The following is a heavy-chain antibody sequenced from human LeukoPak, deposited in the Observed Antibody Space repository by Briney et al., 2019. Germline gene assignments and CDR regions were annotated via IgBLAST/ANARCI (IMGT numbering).Heavy chain of an antibody. D-gene: IGHD6-13*01. J-gene: IGHJ4*02. Sequence: SETLSLTCTVSGDSDNSGSYYWSWIRQPPGKGLEWIGYFYYSGSTNYNPSLKSRVTISVDTSKSQFSLKLSSVTAADTAVYYCARETGIAAARTFDYWGQGTLVTVSS. CDR2: FYYSGST. CDR1: GDSDNSGSYY. CDR3: ARETGIAAARTFDY. V-gene: IGHV4-61*01.